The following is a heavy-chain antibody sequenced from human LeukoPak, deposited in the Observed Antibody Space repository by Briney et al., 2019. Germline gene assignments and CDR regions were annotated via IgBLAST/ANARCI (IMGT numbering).Heavy chain of an antibody. CDR1: GGSISSGSYY. CDR2: IYTSGST. Sequence: KPSETLSLTCTVSGGSISSGSYYWSWIRQPAGKGLEWIGRIYTSGSTNYNPSLKSRVTISVDTSKNQFSLKLSSVTAADTAVYYCRGDDYGASGYYYYYMDVWGKGTTVTISS. J-gene: IGHJ6*03. V-gene: IGHV4-61*02. CDR3: RGDDYGASGYYYYYMDV. D-gene: IGHD4-17*01.